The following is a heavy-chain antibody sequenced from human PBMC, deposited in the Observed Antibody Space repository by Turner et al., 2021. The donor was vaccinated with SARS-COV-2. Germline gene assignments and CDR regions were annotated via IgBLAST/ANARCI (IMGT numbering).Heavy chain of an antibody. CDR3: ARDGGSFWGDLAWGGYYYYAMDV. CDR2: ISYDGSNK. J-gene: IGHJ6*02. V-gene: IGHV3-30*04. CDR1: GFTFSSYA. Sequence: QVQLVESGGGVVQPGRSLRLSCAASGFTFSSYAMHWVRQGPGKGLEWVAVISYDGSNKYYADSVKGRFTISRDNSKNTLYLQMNSLRAEDTAVYYCARDGGSFWGDLAWGGYYYYAMDVWGQGTTVTVSS. D-gene: IGHD3-3*01.